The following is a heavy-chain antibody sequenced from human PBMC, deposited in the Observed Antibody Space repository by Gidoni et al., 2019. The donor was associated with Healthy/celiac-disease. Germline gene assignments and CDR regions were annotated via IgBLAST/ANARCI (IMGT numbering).Heavy chain of an antibody. CDR1: GFTFSSYA. Sequence: EVQLLESGGGLVQPGGSLRLSCAASGFTFSSYAMSWVRQGPGKGLGWVSAISGSGGSTYYADSVKGRFTISRDNSKNTLYLQMNSLRAEDTAVYYCSFGGVIAPGGDAFDIWGQGTMVTVSS. D-gene: IGHD3-16*02. CDR3: SFGGVIAPGGDAFDI. CDR2: ISGSGGST. V-gene: IGHV3-23*01. J-gene: IGHJ3*02.